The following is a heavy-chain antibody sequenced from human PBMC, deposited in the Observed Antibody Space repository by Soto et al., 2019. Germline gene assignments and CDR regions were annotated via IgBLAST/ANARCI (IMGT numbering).Heavy chain of an antibody. D-gene: IGHD5-12*01. CDR3: ARGGRRPTNYYYYGMDV. CDR1: GGSISSGGYY. CDR2: IYYSGST. J-gene: IGHJ6*02. V-gene: IGHV4-31*03. Sequence: QVQLQESGPGLVKPSQTLSLTCTVSGGSISSGGYYWSWIRQHPGKGLEWIGYIYYSGSTYYNPSLQSRVTISVDTSKNQFSLKLSSVTAADTAVYYCARGGRRPTNYYYYGMDVWGQGTTVTVSS.